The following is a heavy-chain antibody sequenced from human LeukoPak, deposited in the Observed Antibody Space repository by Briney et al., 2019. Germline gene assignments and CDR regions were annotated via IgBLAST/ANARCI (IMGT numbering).Heavy chain of an antibody. Sequence: SETLSLTCTVSGVSISSYSWSWIRQTPGKGLEWIGYIYYSGSTNYNPSLKSRVTISVDTSKNQFSLQLSSVTAADTAVYYCASSSRGYSNYWGQGTLVTVSS. CDR3: ASSSRGYSNY. CDR2: IYYSGST. D-gene: IGHD4-4*01. CDR1: GVSISSYS. V-gene: IGHV4-59*01. J-gene: IGHJ4*02.